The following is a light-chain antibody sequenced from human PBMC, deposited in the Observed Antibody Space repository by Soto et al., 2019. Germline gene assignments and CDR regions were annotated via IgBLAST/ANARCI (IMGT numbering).Light chain of an antibody. J-gene: IGLJ3*02. CDR1: SSNIGSNT. V-gene: IGLV1-44*01. CDR2: SNN. Sequence: QSVLTQPPSASGTPGQRVTISCSGSSSNIGSNTVNWYQQLPGTAPKLLIYSNNQRPSGVPDRFSGSKSGTSASLAISGLQSEDEADYDCAAWDDSLNGWVFGGGTTLTVL. CDR3: AAWDDSLNGWV.